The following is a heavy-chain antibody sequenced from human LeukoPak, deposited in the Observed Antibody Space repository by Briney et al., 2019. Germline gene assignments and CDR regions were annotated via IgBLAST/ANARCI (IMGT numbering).Heavy chain of an antibody. CDR1: GFTFSSYA. CDR3: AKASGGYSYGPHDY. Sequence: PGGSLRLSCAASGFTFSSYAMSWVRQAPGKGLEWVSAISGRGGSTYYADSVKGRFTISRDNSKNTLYLQMNSLRAEDTAVYYCAKASGGYSYGPHDYWGQGTLVTVSS. CDR2: ISGRGGST. J-gene: IGHJ4*02. D-gene: IGHD5-18*01. V-gene: IGHV3-23*01.